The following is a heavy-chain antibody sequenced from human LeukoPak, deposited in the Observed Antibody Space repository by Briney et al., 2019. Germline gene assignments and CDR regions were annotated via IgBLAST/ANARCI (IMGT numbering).Heavy chain of an antibody. CDR1: GYTFINHY. Sequence: ASVKVSCKASGYTFINHYIHWVRQAPGQGLEWMGIINPSGGSTNYAQKFQGRVTMTRDTSTSTVYMELSSLTSEDTAVYYCGRDSLYYDFLTNYYREYFDYWGQGTLVTVSS. V-gene: IGHV1-46*01. CDR3: GRDSLYYDFLTNYYREYFDY. D-gene: IGHD3-9*01. CDR2: INPSGGST. J-gene: IGHJ4*02.